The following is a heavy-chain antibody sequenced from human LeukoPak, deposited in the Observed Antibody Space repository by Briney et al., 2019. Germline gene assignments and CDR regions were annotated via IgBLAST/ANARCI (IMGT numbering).Heavy chain of an antibody. D-gene: IGHD6-19*01. Sequence: PGGSLRLSCAASGFTFSSYAMSWVRQAPGKGLEWVSAISGSGGSTYYADSVKGRFTISRDNSKNTLYLQMNRLRAEDTAVYYCARVRRSSGPYGDYWGQGTLVTVPS. J-gene: IGHJ4*02. CDR1: GFTFSSYA. CDR2: ISGSGGST. V-gene: IGHV3-23*01. CDR3: ARVRRSSGPYGDY.